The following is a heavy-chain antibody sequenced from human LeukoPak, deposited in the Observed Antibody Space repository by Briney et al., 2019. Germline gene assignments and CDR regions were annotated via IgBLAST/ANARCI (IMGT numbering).Heavy chain of an antibody. D-gene: IGHD1-26*01. J-gene: IGHJ3*02. CDR1: GFTFRDYG. Sequence: GGSLRLSCAASGFTFRDYGMSWVRQAPGKGLEWVSSINNAGVNTHYADSVKGRFTISRDNSKNTLYLQMNSLRAEDTAVYYCARDGGGGSSFDIWGQGTMVTVSS. CDR3: ARDGGGGSSFDI. CDR2: INNAGVNT. V-gene: IGHV3-23*01.